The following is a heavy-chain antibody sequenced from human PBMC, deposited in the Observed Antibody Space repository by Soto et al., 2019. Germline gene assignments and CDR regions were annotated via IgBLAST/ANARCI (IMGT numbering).Heavy chain of an antibody. J-gene: IGHJ4*02. CDR2: IKQDGSEK. CDR3: ARGLGDFWSGYRYFDY. CDR1: GFTFSSYW. V-gene: IGHV3-7*03. D-gene: IGHD3-3*01. Sequence: EVQLVESGGGLVQPGGSLRLSCAASGFTFSSYWMSWVRQAPGKGLEWVANIKQDGSEKYYVDSVKGRFTISRDNAKNSLYLQMNSLRAEDTAVYYCARGLGDFWSGYRYFDYWGQGTLVTVSS.